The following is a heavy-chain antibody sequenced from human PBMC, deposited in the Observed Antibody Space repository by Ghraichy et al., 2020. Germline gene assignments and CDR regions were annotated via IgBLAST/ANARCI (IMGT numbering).Heavy chain of an antibody. V-gene: IGHV3-30*18. J-gene: IGHJ4*02. CDR3: AKDRGLYDSSGYSFHFDY. CDR2: ISYDGSNK. Sequence: GGSLRLSCAASGFTFSSYGMHWVRQAPGKGLEWVAVISYDGSNKYYADSVKGRFTISRDNSKNTLYLQMNSLRAEDTAVYYCAKDRGLYDSSGYSFHFDYWGQGTLVTVSS. D-gene: IGHD3-22*01. CDR1: GFTFSSYG.